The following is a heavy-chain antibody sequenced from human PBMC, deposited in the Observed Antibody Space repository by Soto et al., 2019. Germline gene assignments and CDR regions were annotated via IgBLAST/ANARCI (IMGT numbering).Heavy chain of an antibody. J-gene: IGHJ6*02. CDR2: INPSGGST. CDR3: GRDIYGSGSHQVSGMQV. Sequence: DSVKVSCKASGYPCTSYYMHCVREPPGQWLEWMGIINPSGGSTIYAQKFQGRVTMTRDTSSSTVYMELSSLRSEDTAVYYCGRDIYGSGSHQVSGMQVWG. CDR1: GYPCTSYY. V-gene: IGHV1-46*01. D-gene: IGHD3-10*01.